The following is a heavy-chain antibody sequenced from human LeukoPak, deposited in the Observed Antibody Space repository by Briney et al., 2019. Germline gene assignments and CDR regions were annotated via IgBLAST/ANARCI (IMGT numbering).Heavy chain of an antibody. J-gene: IGHJ6*03. V-gene: IGHV4-39*07. Sequence: SETLSLTCTVSGGSISSSSYYWGWIRQPPGKGLEWIGSIYYSGSTYYNPSLKSRVTIPVDTSKNQFSLKLSSVTAADTAVYYCARAVGSGSFQTYYYYMDVWGKGTTVTISS. CDR2: IYYSGST. CDR3: ARAVGSGSFQTYYYYMDV. CDR1: GGSISSSSYY. D-gene: IGHD3-10*01.